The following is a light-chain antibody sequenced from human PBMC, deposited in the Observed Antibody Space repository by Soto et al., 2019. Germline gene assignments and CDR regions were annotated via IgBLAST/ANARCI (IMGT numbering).Light chain of an antibody. CDR2: GAS. J-gene: IGKJ1*01. CDR1: QSVSSGY. CDR3: QHYGNSTRT. Sequence: ELVLTQSPATLSLSPGDTATLSCRATQSVSSGYLAWYQQKPGQAPRLLISGASSRATGIPDRFSGIGSGADFTLTITRLEPEDFAVYYCQHYGNSTRTFGQGTKVDIK. V-gene: IGKV3-20*01.